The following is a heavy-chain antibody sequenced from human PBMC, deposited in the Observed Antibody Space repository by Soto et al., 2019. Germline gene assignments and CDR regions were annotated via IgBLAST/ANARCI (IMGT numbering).Heavy chain of an antibody. CDR1: GFTFSNYA. CDR3: AKAGCNGGTCYLYYFDY. V-gene: IGHV3-23*01. D-gene: IGHD2-15*01. Sequence: GGSLRLSCAASGFTFSNYAMSWARQAPGKGLEWVSTISGRGGNTYYADSVKGRFTIPRDNSRNTLYLQMDSLRVEDSAVYSCAKAGCNGGTCYLYYFDYWGQGALVTVSS. J-gene: IGHJ4*02. CDR2: ISGRGGNT.